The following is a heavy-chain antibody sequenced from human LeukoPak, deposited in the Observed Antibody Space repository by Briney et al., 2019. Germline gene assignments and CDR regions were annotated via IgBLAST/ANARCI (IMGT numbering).Heavy chain of an antibody. Sequence: SQTLSLTCAVSGGSISSGGYSWSWIRQPPGKGLEWIGYIYHSGSTYYYPSLKSRVTISVDRSKNQFSLKLSSVTAADTAVYYCARTAYGSGSPHPDAFDIWGQGTMVTVSS. CDR3: ARTAYGSGSPHPDAFDI. J-gene: IGHJ3*02. CDR2: IYHSGST. D-gene: IGHD3-10*01. V-gene: IGHV4-30-2*01. CDR1: GGSISSGGYS.